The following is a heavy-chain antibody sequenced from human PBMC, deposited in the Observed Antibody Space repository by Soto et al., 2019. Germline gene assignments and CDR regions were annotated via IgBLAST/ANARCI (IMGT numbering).Heavy chain of an antibody. CDR2: ISGSGGST. D-gene: IGHD2-8*02. J-gene: IGHJ5*02. V-gene: IGHV3-23*01. CDR3: GKAGGCWVAYNWFDP. CDR1: GFTFSSYA. Sequence: EVQLFESGGGLVQPGGSLRLSCAASGFTFSSYAMSWVRQSPGKGLEWVSAISGSGGSTYYADSVQGRFTISRDNSTNTLYLQMNSLRAEDTAVYCCGKAGGCWVAYNWFDPWGQGPLVTVSS.